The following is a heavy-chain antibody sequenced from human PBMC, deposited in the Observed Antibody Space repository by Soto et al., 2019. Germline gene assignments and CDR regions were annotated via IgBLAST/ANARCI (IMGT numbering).Heavy chain of an antibody. Sequence: EVQLLESGGGLVQPGGSLRLSCAASGFTFSSYAMSWVRQAPGKGLEWVSAISGSGGSTYYADPVKGRFTISRDNSKNTLDLQMNSLRGEDTAVYYCAKDLGSSWSYWYFDLWCRGTLVTVSS. CDR3: AKDLGSSWSYWYFDL. V-gene: IGHV3-23*01. D-gene: IGHD6-13*01. J-gene: IGHJ2*01. CDR1: GFTFSSYA. CDR2: ISGSGGST.